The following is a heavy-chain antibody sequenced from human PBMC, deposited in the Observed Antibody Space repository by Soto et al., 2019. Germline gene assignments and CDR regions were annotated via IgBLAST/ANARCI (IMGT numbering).Heavy chain of an antibody. D-gene: IGHD6-13*01. J-gene: IGHJ3*02. CDR3: ARDFIFGIAAAAYAFDI. CDR1: GFTFSSYS. CDR2: ISSSSSYI. Sequence: GGSLRLSCAASGFTFSSYSMNWVRQAPGKGLEWVSSISSSSSYIYYADSVKGRFTISRDNAKNSLYLQMNSLRAEDTAVYYCARDFIFGIAAAAYAFDIWGQGTMVTVSS. V-gene: IGHV3-21*01.